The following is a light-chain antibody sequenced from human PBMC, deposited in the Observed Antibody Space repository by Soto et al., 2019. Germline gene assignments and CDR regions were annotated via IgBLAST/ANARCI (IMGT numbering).Light chain of an antibody. CDR3: SSYTTSNTWV. J-gene: IGLJ3*02. V-gene: IGLV2-14*01. CDR1: SSDVGAYDY. Sequence: QSALTQPASVSGSPGQLITISCTGTSSDVGAYDYVSWYQQHPGKAPKFMLYEVSNRPSGLSNRFSGSKSGNTASLTISGLQAEDEADYYCSSYTTSNTWVFGGGTKVTVL. CDR2: EVS.